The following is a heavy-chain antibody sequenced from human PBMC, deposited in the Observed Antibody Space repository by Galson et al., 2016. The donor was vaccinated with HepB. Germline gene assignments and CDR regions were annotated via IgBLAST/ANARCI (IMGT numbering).Heavy chain of an antibody. CDR2: ISYDGSNK. CDR1: GFAFNTFA. J-gene: IGHJ4*02. CDR3: ARDLS. D-gene: IGHD2/OR15-2a*01. Sequence: SLRLSCAASGFAFNTFALHWVRQAPGKGLEWVALISYDGSNKYYAGSVKGRFTISRDNSKNTLSLQMNSLRTDDTAVYYCARDLSWGQGTLVIVSS. V-gene: IGHV3-30*04.